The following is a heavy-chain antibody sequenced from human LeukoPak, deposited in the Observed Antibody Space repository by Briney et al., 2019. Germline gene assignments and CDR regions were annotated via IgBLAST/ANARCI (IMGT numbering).Heavy chain of an antibody. D-gene: IGHD5-12*01. CDR3: AKTAYSGYESSDY. CDR1: GGSISSGGYS. J-gene: IGHJ4*02. CDR2: VYYSGST. V-gene: IGHV4-30-4*07. Sequence: SQTLSLTCAVSGGSISSGGYSWSWIRQPPGKGLEWIGYVYYSGSTYYNPSLKSRVSISVDTSKNQFSLKLSSVTAADTAVYYCAKTAYSGYESSDYWGQGTLVTVSS.